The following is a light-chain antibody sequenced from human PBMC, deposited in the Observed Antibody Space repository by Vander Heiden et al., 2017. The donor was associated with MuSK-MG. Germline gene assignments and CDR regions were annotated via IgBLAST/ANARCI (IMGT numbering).Light chain of an antibody. CDR3: QQFKSYPRT. Sequence: DIQMTQSPSTLSASIGDRVTIPCRASQSISGWLAWYQQKPGKAPNLLIYDASRLESGVPSRFSGSGSGTEFTLTISSLRPDDYATYYCQQFKSYPRTFGQGTKVEIK. V-gene: IGKV1-5*01. CDR1: QSISGW. CDR2: DAS. J-gene: IGKJ1*01.